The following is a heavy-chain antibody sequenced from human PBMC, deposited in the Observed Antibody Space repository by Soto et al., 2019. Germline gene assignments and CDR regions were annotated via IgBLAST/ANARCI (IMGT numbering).Heavy chain of an antibody. Sequence: SETLSLTCAVYGGSFSGYYWSWIRQPPGKGLEWIGEINHSGSTNYNPSLKSRVTISVDTSKNQFSLKLSSVTAADTAVYYCARGGLLWFGELLVAKRDYYYYYYMDVWGKGTTVTVSS. CDR2: INHSGST. J-gene: IGHJ6*03. V-gene: IGHV4-34*01. D-gene: IGHD3-10*01. CDR3: ARGGLLWFGELLVAKRDYYYYYYMDV. CDR1: GGSFSGYY.